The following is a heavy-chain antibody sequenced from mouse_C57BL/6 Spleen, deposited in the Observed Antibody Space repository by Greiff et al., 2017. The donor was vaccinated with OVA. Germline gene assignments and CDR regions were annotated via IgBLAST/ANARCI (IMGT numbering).Heavy chain of an antibody. CDR1: GYTFTDYN. J-gene: IGHJ2*01. CDR3: ARQLRYYFDY. V-gene: IGHV1-22*01. CDR2: INPNNGGT. Sequence: EVKLMESGPELVKPGASVKMSCKASGYTFTDYNMHWVKQSHGKSLEWIGYINPNNGGTSYNQKFKGKATLTVNKSSSTAYMELRSLTSEDSAVYYCARQLRYYFDYWGQGTTLTVSS. D-gene: IGHD1-1*01.